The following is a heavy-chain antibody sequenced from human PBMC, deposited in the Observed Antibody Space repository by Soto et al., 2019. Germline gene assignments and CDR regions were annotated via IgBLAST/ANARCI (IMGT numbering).Heavy chain of an antibody. Sequence: PGGSLRLSCAASGFTFSSYGMHWVRQAPGKGLEWVAVISYDGSNKYYADSVKGRFTISRDNSKNTLYLQMNSLRAEDTAVYYCAKDGVLGLLRFLEWSQTHADYWGQGTLVTVSS. CDR1: GFTFSSYG. V-gene: IGHV3-30*18. J-gene: IGHJ4*02. CDR2: ISYDGSNK. CDR3: AKDGVLGLLRFLEWSQTHADY. D-gene: IGHD3-3*01.